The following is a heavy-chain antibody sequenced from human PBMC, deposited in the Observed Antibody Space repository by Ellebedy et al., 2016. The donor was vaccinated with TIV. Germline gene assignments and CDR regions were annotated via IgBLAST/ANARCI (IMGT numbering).Heavy chain of an antibody. Sequence: SETLSLXXTVSGGSISSSSYYWGWIRQPPGKGLEWIGSIYYSGSTYYNPSLKSRVTISVDTSKNQFSLKLSSVTAADTAVYYCARARLEYCSGGSCYSYFDYWGQGTLVTVSS. D-gene: IGHD2-15*01. V-gene: IGHV4-39*07. CDR1: GGSISSSSYY. CDR2: IYYSGST. J-gene: IGHJ4*02. CDR3: ARARLEYCSGGSCYSYFDY.